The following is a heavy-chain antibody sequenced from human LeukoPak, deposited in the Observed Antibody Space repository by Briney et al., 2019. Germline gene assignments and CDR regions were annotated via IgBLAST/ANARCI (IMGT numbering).Heavy chain of an antibody. V-gene: IGHV1-2*02. J-gene: IGHJ4*02. D-gene: IGHD4-11*01. CDR1: GYTFTGYY. Sequence: ASVKVSCKASGYTFTGYYMHWVRQAPGQGLEWMGWINPNSDDTNYAQKFQGRVTMTRDTSISSAYMELSSLRSDDTAVYYCARASVTYYSNYDWGQGTLVTVSS. CDR3: ARASVTYYSNYD. CDR2: INPNSDDT.